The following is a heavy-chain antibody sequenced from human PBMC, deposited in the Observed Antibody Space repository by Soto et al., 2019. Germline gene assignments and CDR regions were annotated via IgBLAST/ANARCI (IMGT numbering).Heavy chain of an antibody. CDR1: GGSISSSSYY. V-gene: IGHV4-39*01. CDR2: IYYSGST. CDR3: ARHSKWLLDY. D-gene: IGHD3-22*01. Sequence: PSETLSLTCTVSGGSISSSSYYWGWIRQPPGKGLEWIGSIYYSGSTYYNPSLKSRVTISVDASKNQFSLKLSSVTAADTAVYYCARHSKWLLDYWGQGTLVTVSS. J-gene: IGHJ4*02.